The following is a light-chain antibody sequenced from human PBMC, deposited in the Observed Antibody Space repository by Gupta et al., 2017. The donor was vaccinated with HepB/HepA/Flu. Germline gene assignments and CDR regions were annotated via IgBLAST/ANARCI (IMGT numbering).Light chain of an antibody. CDR2: ENN. J-gene: IGLJ2*01. CDR3: GTWDSSLSAGYVV. V-gene: IGLV1-51*02. Sequence: QSVLTQPPSVSAPPGQKVTISCSGSSSNIGNNYVSWYQQLPGTAPKLLIYENNKRPSGIPDRFSGSKSGTSATLGITGLQTGDEADYYCGTWDSSLSAGYVVFGGGTKLTVL. CDR1: SSNIGNNY.